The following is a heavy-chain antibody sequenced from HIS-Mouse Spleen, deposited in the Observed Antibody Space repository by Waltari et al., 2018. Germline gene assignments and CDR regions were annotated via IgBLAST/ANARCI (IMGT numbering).Heavy chain of an antibody. CDR2: IDWDDDK. Sequence: QVTLRESGPALVKPTQTLTLTCTFSGFSLSTSGMCVSWIRQPPGKALEWLARIDWDDDKYYSTSLKTRHTISRDTSNNQVVLTMTNMDPLDTATYYCARIAEGYTSGWYAFDYWGQGTLVTVSS. CDR3: ARIAEGYTSGWYAFDY. J-gene: IGHJ4*02. D-gene: IGHD6-19*01. V-gene: IGHV2-70*15. CDR1: GFSLSTSGMC.